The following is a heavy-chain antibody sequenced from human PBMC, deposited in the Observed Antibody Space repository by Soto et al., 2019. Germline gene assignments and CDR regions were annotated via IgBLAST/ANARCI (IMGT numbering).Heavy chain of an antibody. Sequence: QAQLVESGGGVVQPGRSLRLSCAASGFTFSSYGMHWVRQAPGKGLEWVAFIWYDGSNKYYVDSVKGRFTISRDNSKNTLYLQMNSLRAEDTAVYYCARGGYCSSTSCYTYYYDGMDVWGQGTTVTVSS. CDR3: ARGGYCSSTSCYTYYYDGMDV. D-gene: IGHD2-2*02. CDR1: GFTFSSYG. CDR2: IWYDGSNK. J-gene: IGHJ6*02. V-gene: IGHV3-33*01.